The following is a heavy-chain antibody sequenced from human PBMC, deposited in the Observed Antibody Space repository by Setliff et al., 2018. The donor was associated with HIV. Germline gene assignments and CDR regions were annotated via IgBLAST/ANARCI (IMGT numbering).Heavy chain of an antibody. CDR2: INYSGKT. D-gene: IGHD6-6*01. V-gene: IGHV4-34*01. CDR1: GGSFSGFY. J-gene: IGHJ4*02. CDR3: ARATYGSRAETGLYFDS. Sequence: SETLSLTCGISGGSFSGFYWAWIRQPPGKGLEWIGEINYSGKTNKNPSLKSRVTISADTSRTQFSLNLISVTAADTAVYYCARATYGSRAETGLYFDSWGQGALVTVSS.